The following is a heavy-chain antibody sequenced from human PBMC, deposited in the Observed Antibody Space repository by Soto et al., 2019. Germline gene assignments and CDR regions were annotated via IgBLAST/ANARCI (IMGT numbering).Heavy chain of an antibody. V-gene: IGHV3-9*01. CDR1: GFTFDNYA. CDR2: ISWNSNTI. J-gene: IGHJ4*02. Sequence: EVQLVESGGGLVQPGRSLRLSCAASGFTFDNYAMHWVRQAPGKGLEWVSGISWNSNTIAYADSVKGRFTISRDNAKNSLYLQMNSLRAEDTAVYYCAKDTGPNWGQGTLVPVSS. CDR3: AKDTGPN.